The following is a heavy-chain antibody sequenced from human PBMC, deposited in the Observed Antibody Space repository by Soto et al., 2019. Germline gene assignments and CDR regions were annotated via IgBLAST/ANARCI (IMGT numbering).Heavy chain of an antibody. CDR1: GGSISSGGYY. Sequence: SETLSLTCTVSGGSISSGGYYWSWIRQHPGKGLEWIGYIYYSGSTYYNPSLKSRVTISVDTSKNQFSLKLSSVTAADTAVYYCASLISSSFPYFDYWGQGTLVTVS. V-gene: IGHV4-31*03. D-gene: IGHD6-6*01. J-gene: IGHJ4*02. CDR3: ASLISSSFPYFDY. CDR2: IYYSGST.